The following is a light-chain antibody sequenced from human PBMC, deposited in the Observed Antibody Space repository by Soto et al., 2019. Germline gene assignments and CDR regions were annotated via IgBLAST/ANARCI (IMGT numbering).Light chain of an antibody. CDR1: SSDVGGYNY. CDR3: SSYTSGSTIYV. V-gene: IGLV2-14*01. Sequence: QSVLTQPASVSGSPGQSITISCTGTSSDVGGYNYVSWYQQHPGKVPKLMIYEVTKRPSGVSSRFSGSKSGNTASLTISGLQAEDEADYYCSSYTSGSTIYVFGTGTKVTVL. CDR2: EVT. J-gene: IGLJ1*01.